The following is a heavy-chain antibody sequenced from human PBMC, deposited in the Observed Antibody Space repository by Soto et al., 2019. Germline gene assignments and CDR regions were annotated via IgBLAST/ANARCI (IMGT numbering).Heavy chain of an antibody. CDR3: ASHAGGSGRDGMDV. Sequence: QVQLVQSGAEVKKPGSSVKVSCKASGGTFSSYAISWVRQAPGQGLEWMGGIIPIFGTANYAQKLQGRVTITADKSTITAYMELSSLRSEDTAVYYCASHAGGSGRDGMDVWGQGSTVTVSS. CDR2: IIPIFGTA. J-gene: IGHJ6*02. CDR1: GGTFSSYA. D-gene: IGHD3-10*01. V-gene: IGHV1-69*06.